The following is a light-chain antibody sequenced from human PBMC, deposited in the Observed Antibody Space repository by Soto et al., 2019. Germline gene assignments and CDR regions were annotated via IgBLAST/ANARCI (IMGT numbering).Light chain of an antibody. CDR3: HQYYSTRT. V-gene: IGKV4-1*01. Sequence: DIVMTQSPDSLAVSLGERATINCKSSQSVLYSSNNKNYLAWYQQKPGQPPKLLIYWASTRESGVPDRFSGSGSGTDFTLTISSLQADDVAVYYCHQYYSTRTFGQGTKVEI. CDR1: QSVLYSSNNKNY. J-gene: IGKJ1*01. CDR2: WAS.